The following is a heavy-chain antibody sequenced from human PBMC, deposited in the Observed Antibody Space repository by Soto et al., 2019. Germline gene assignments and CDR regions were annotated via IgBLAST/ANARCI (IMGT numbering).Heavy chain of an antibody. CDR2: ISHNVSIQ. CDR1: GLSFRNYA. V-gene: IGHV3-30*04. Sequence: PGGSLRLSCAASGLSFRNYAMHWVRQAPGKGLEWVTMISHNVSIQFYADSVKGRFTISRDNSKDTLYLQMNNLTPEDTAVYYCVGGSLLHWGQGTPVTVS. CDR3: VGGSLLH. J-gene: IGHJ4*02.